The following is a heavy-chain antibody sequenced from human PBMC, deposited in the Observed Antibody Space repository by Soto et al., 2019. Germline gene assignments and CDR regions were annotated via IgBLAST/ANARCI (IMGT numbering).Heavy chain of an antibody. V-gene: IGHV4-34*01. J-gene: IGHJ4*02. D-gene: IGHD2-15*01. CDR1: GGSFTDYY. CDR2: INRVGSI. Sequence: QVQLQQWGAGLLKPSETLSLTCAVYGGSFTDYYWSWIRQPPGKGLEWIGEINRVGSINYNPSLKSRVITSVDTSKKQFSLKLSSVTAADTAVYYCASVHCTGGSCYSIDSWGQGTLVTVSS. CDR3: ASVHCTGGSCYSIDS.